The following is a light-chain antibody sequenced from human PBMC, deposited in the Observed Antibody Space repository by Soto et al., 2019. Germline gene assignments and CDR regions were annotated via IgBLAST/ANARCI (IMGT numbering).Light chain of an antibody. Sequence: DIQMTQSPSTLSASVGDTATITCRASQGIIDYLAWYQQRPGKVPKLLIYAASTLQTGVPSRFSGSGAGTDFTLTISSLQPEDVGTYYCQKYDTAPQTFGQGTRVEIK. V-gene: IGKV1-27*01. CDR3: QKYDTAPQT. CDR1: QGIIDY. CDR2: AAS. J-gene: IGKJ1*01.